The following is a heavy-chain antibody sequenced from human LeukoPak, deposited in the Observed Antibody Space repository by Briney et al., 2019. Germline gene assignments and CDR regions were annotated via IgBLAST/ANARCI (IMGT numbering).Heavy chain of an antibody. Sequence: GGSLRLSCVASGFTVSRNVMSWVRQAPGKGLGWVSLIYSDDRAFYADSVKGRFTTSRNNSKNTLFLQMSSLKPEDTAIYYCARDLAGFQEPRYYYYMDVWGKGTTVTVFS. V-gene: IGHV3-66*02. J-gene: IGHJ6*03. CDR3: ARDLAGFQEPRYYYYMDV. D-gene: IGHD1-14*01. CDR1: GFTVSRNV. CDR2: IYSDDRA.